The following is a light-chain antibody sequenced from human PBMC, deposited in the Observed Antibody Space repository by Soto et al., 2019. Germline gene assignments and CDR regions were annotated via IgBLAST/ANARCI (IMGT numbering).Light chain of an antibody. J-gene: IGKJ2*01. CDR3: LQDYNYPYT. Sequence: AIQMTQSPSSLSASMGDRVTITCRASQAIRSDLAWFQHKPGKAPKLLIYRASNLQHGVPSRFSGSASGTEFTLTISSLQPEDFATYCCLQDYNYPYTFGQGTKVDIK. V-gene: IGKV1-6*01. CDR1: QAIRSD. CDR2: RAS.